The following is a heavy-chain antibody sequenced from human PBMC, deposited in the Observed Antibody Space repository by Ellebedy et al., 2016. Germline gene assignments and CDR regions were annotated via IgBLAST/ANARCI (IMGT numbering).Heavy chain of an antibody. CDR1: GGSFSDYH. CDR3: AREPPTTFHYFYYMDV. CDR2: INHSGST. D-gene: IGHD1-1*01. Sequence: SETLSLXXAVFGGSFSDYHWSWIRQPPGKGLEWIGEINHSGSTNYNPSLKTRVSISIDTSKNQFSLKVTSVTAADTAVYYCAREPPTTFHYFYYMDVWGKGTTVTVSS. V-gene: IGHV4-34*01. J-gene: IGHJ6*03.